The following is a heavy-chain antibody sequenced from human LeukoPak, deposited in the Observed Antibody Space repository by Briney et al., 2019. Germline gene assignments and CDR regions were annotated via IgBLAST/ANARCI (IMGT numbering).Heavy chain of an antibody. D-gene: IGHD4-11*01. CDR3: AREGIDYTNYYNYFYMDV. J-gene: IGHJ6*03. CDR1: GVTFSSYW. CDR2: IKRDGSEK. V-gene: IGHV3-7*01. Sequence: GGSLRLSCAASGVTFSSYWMSWVRQAPGKGLEWVANIKRDGSEKYSVDSVKGRFTISRDNVKNSLYLQMNSLRAEDTAVYYCAREGIDYTNYYNYFYMDVWGKGTTVTVSS.